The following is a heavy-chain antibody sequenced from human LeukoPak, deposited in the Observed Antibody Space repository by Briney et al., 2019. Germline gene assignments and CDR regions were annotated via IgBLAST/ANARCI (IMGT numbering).Heavy chain of an antibody. CDR2: ISSSSSYI. J-gene: IGHJ4*02. CDR1: GFTFNTYS. Sequence: TGGSLRLSCAASGFTFNTYSINWVRQAPGKGLEWVSSISSSSSYIYYADSVKGRFTISRDNAKNSLYLQMNSLRAEDTAVYYCARDGVGATTCFDYWGQGTLVNVSS. V-gene: IGHV3-21*01. D-gene: IGHD1-26*01. CDR3: ARDGVGATTCFDY.